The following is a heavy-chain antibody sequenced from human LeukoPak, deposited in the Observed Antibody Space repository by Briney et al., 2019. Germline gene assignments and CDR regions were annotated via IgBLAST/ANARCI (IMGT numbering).Heavy chain of an antibody. V-gene: IGHV3-66*01. Sequence: PGGSLRLSCAASGLTVSSNYMSWVRQAPGKGLEWVSVFYSGGSTYYADSVKGRFPISRDNSKNTLYLQMNSLRAEDTAVYYCARENIGYPDAFDIWGQGTMVTVSS. D-gene: IGHD5-18*01. J-gene: IGHJ3*02. CDR1: GLTVSSNY. CDR3: ARENIGYPDAFDI. CDR2: FYSGGST.